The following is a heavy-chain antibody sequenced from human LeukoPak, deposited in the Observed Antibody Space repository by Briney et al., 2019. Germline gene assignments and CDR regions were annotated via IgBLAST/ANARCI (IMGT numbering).Heavy chain of an antibody. CDR3: ARAPGYRNFLDY. CDR1: GFTFSSYS. V-gene: IGHV3-21*05. CDR2: ISSSSSYI. Sequence: PGGSLRLSCAASGFTFSSYSMNWVRQAPGKGLEWVSYISSSSSYIYYADSVKGRFTISRDSAKNLLYLQMNSLRAEDTAVYYCARAPGYRNFLDYWGQGTLVTVSS. D-gene: IGHD6-13*01. J-gene: IGHJ4*02.